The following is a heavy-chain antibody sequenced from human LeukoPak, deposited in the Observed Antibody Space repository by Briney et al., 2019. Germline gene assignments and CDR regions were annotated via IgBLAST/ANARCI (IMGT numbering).Heavy chain of an antibody. CDR1: GFTFSSYW. D-gene: IGHD6-13*01. CDR2: IKQDGSEK. CDR3: AKWGDTGYSSSWYEN. Sequence: GGSLRLSCAASGFTFSSYWMSWVRQAPGKGLEWVADIKQDGSEKYYVDSVKGRFTISRDNSKNTLYLQMNSLRAEDTAVYYCAKWGDTGYSSSWYENWGQGTLVTVSS. V-gene: IGHV3-7*03. J-gene: IGHJ4*02.